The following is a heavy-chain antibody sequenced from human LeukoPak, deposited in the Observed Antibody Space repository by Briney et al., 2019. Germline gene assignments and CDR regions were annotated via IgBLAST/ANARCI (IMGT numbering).Heavy chain of an antibody. J-gene: IGHJ6*03. Sequence: NPGGSLRLSCAASGFTFSSYSMNWVRQAPGKGLEWVSDISGSSRYIYYTESVKGRVTISRDNAKNSLYLQMNSLRAEDTAVYYCARDKRGYSGSPIPDMDVWGKGTTVTVSS. CDR1: GFTFSSYS. D-gene: IGHD5-12*01. CDR3: ARDKRGYSGSPIPDMDV. CDR2: ISGSSRYI. V-gene: IGHV3-21*01.